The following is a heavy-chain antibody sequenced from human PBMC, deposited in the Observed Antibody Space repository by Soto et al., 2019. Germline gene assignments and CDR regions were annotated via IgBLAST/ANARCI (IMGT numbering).Heavy chain of an antibody. D-gene: IGHD3-22*01. V-gene: IGHV3-48*03. Sequence: GGSLRLSCAASGFPFSTFEMNWVLQAPGKGLEWVSYISSSGSHIYYAESVKGRFTISRDNAKNSLVLQMDSLRAEDTAVYYCARAHYYDNTGQPPVGGQGTLVTVSS. CDR3: ARAHYYDNTGQPPV. CDR1: GFPFSTFE. J-gene: IGHJ4*02. CDR2: ISSSGSHI.